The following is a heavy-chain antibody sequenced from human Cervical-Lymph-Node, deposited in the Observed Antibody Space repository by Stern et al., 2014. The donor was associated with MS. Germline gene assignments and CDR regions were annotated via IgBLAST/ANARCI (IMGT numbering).Heavy chain of an antibody. D-gene: IGHD1-7*01. V-gene: IGHV3-9*01. CDR2: ISWNSGSI. J-gene: IGHJ4*02. Sequence: EVQLVESGGGLVQPGRSLRLSCAASGFTFDDYAMHWVRQAPGQGLEWVSGISWNSGSIGYADSVKGRFTISRDNAKNSLYLQMNSLRAEDTALYYCAKDRTLELRGSFDYWGQGTLVTVSS. CDR3: AKDRTLELRGSFDY. CDR1: GFTFDDYA.